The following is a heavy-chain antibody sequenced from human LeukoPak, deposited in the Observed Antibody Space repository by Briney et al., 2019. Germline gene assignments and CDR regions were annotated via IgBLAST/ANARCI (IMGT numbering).Heavy chain of an antibody. CDR2: IYYSGST. CDR1: GDSIRSYY. CDR3: ATNYAVAGPYYFDY. V-gene: IGHV4-59*01. Sequence: ASETLSLTCTVSGDSIRSYYWSWIRQPPEKGLEWIGYIYYSGSTNYNPSLKSRVTISLDTSKNQFSLKLNSVTAADTAVYYCATNYAVAGPYYFDYWGQGTLITVSS. D-gene: IGHD6-19*01. J-gene: IGHJ4*02.